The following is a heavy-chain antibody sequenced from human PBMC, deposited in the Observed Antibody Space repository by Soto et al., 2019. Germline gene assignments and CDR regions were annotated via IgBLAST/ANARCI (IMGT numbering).Heavy chain of an antibody. D-gene: IGHD5-18*01. CDR2: ISGRGTTT. J-gene: IGHJ2*01. Sequence: KGLEWCSFISGRGTTTYYADSVKGRFTVSRDNAKNSLSLEVNSLRDEDTAVYYCARLGFFFQAEDGIRDTVPVSAFLLNRSSDL. CDR3: ARLGFFFQAEDGIRDTVPVSAFLLNRSSDL. V-gene: IGHV3-48*02.